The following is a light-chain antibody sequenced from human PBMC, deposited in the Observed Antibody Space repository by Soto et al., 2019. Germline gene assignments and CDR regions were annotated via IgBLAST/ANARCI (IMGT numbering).Light chain of an antibody. CDR3: QQYGSSPAT. CDR1: QSVTSNY. V-gene: IGKV3-20*01. J-gene: IGKJ2*01. CDR2: GAS. Sequence: EIVLTQSPGTLSLSPGERATLSCRASQSVTSNYLAWYQQKPGQAPRLLIYGASSRATGTPDRFSGSGSGKDFTLTISRLEPEDFAVYYCQQYGSSPATFGQGTKLEIK.